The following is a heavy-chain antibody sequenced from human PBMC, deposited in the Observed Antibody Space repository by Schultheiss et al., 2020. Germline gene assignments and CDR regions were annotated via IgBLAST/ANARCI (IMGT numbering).Heavy chain of an antibody. CDR3: AREGMLSSYYYYGMDV. J-gene: IGHJ6*02. CDR2: IYYSGST. Sequence: TLALTCTVSGGSISSGGYYWSWIRQHPGKGLEWIGYIYYSGSTYYNPSLKSRVTISVDTSKNQFSLKLSSVTAADTAVYYCAREGMLSSYYYYGMDVWGQGTTVTVSS. D-gene: IGHD2-8*01. CDR1: GGSISSGGYY. V-gene: IGHV4-31*03.